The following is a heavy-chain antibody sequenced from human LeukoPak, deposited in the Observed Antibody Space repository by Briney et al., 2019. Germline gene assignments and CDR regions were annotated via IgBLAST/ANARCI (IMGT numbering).Heavy chain of an antibody. CDR1: GGSISSGSYY. D-gene: IGHD6-19*01. CDR3: ARDVKYSSGWYFDY. V-gene: IGHV4-61*02. J-gene: IGHJ4*02. CDR2: IYTSGST. Sequence: PSETLSLTCTVSGGSISSGSYYWSWIRQPAGKGLEWIGRIYTSGSTNYSPSLKSRVTISVDTSKNQFSLKLSSVTAADTAVYYCARDVKYSSGWYFDYWGQGTLVTVSS.